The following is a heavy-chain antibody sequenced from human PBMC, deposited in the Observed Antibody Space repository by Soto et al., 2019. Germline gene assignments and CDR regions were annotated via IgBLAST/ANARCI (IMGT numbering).Heavy chain of an antibody. CDR2: FDPEDGET. V-gene: IGHV1-24*01. J-gene: IGHJ6*02. CDR1: GYTSTDLS. Sequence: ASVKVSCKVSGYTSTDLSMHWVRQAPGKGLEWMGGFDPEDGETIYAQKFQGRVTMTEDTATDTAYLQMNSLKTEDTAVYYCTSVVVVAATRNKNYYYYGMDVWGQGTTVTVSS. CDR3: TSVVVVAATRNKNYYYYGMDV. D-gene: IGHD2-15*01.